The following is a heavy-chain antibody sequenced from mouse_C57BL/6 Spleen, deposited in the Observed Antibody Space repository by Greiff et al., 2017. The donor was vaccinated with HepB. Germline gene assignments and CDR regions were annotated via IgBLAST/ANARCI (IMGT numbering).Heavy chain of an antibody. V-gene: IGHV1-55*01. J-gene: IGHJ3*01. CDR1: GYTFTSYW. D-gene: IGHD2-4*01. Sequence: VQLQQPGAELVKPGASVKMSCKASGYTFTSYWITWVKQRPGQGLEWIGDIYPGSGSTNYNEKFKSKATLTVDTSSSTAYMQLSSLTSEDSAVYYCARHHYDYDVGFAYWGQGTLVTVSA. CDR2: IYPGSGST. CDR3: ARHHYDYDVGFAY.